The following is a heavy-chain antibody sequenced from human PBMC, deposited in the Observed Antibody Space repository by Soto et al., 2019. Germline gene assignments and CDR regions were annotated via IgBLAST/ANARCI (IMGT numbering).Heavy chain of an antibody. CDR2: IYWDDDK. V-gene: IGHV2-5*02. Sequence: QITLKESGPTLVKPTQTLTLTCTFSGFSLSTSGVGVGWIRQPPGKALEWLALIYWDDDKRYSPSLHQRLATTMHASYTQGVLTMNYMDPVDTHISFCADTCGGGRCYSSYDAFVMLGQGTMVTVSS. D-gene: IGHD2-15*01. CDR3: ADTCGGGRCYSSYDAFVM. J-gene: IGHJ3*02. CDR1: GFSLSTSGVG.